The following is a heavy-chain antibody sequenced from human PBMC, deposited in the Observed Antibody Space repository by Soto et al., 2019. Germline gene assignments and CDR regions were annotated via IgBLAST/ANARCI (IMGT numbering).Heavy chain of an antibody. Sequence: GGSLRLSCAASGFTFSSYAMHWVRQAPGKGLEWVAVISYDGSNKYYADSVKGRFTISRDNSKNTLYLQMNSLRAEDAAVYYCARDHTAGLRYFDWSLDYWGQGTLVTVSS. CDR2: ISYDGSNK. J-gene: IGHJ4*02. V-gene: IGHV3-30-3*01. D-gene: IGHD3-9*01. CDR1: GFTFSSYA. CDR3: ARDHTAGLRYFDWSLDY.